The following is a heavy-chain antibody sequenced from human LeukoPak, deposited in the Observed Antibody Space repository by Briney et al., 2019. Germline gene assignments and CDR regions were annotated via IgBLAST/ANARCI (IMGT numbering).Heavy chain of an antibody. V-gene: IGHV3-74*01. CDR3: ARGIASSRSVAIDL. Sequence: GGSLRLSCAASDFTFSSHWMYWVRQAPGKGLVWVARLSGDGGTTRHADSVKGRFTISRDNAKNTPYLQMNSLGVEDTALYYCARGIASSRSVAIDLWGQGTLVAVSS. CDR2: LSGDGGTT. CDR1: DFTFSSHW. D-gene: IGHD6-13*01. J-gene: IGHJ4*02.